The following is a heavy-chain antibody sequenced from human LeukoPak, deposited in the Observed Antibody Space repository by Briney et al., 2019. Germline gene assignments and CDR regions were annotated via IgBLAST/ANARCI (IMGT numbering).Heavy chain of an antibody. Sequence: GGSLRLSCAASGFTFSSYSMNWVRQAPGKGLEWVAYIRYDGSNKYYAESVKGRFTISRDNSKNTLYLQMNSLRAEDTAVYYCARRAGAYSHPYDYWGQGTLVTVSS. CDR3: ARRAGAYSHPYDY. D-gene: IGHD4/OR15-4a*01. J-gene: IGHJ4*02. CDR1: GFTFSSYS. V-gene: IGHV3-33*08. CDR2: IRYDGSNK.